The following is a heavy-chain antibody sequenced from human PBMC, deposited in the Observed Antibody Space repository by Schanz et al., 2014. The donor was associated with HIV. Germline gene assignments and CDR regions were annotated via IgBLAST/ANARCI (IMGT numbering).Heavy chain of an antibody. CDR3: ARDNDPYYYDNSGYYDRLFDY. J-gene: IGHJ4*02. V-gene: IGHV4-34*01. CDR1: GGSFTGYY. D-gene: IGHD3-22*01. Sequence: QVKLQQWGAGLLKPSETLSLTCAVYGGSFTGYYWSWIRQSPGKGLEWLGQINHRESTNYNPSLQSRVTNSLDTSKNQFSLRLSSVTAADTAVYYCARDNDPYYYDNSGYYDRLFDYWGQGTLVTVSS. CDR2: INHREST.